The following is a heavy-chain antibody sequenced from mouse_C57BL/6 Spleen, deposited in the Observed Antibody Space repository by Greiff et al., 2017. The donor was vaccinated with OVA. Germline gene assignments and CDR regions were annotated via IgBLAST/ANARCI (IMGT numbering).Heavy chain of an antibody. Sequence: EVKLVESGGGLVKPGGSLKLSCAASGFTFSSYAMSWVRQTPEKRLEWVATISDGGSYTYYPDNVKGRFTISRDNAKNNLYLQMSHLKSEDTAMYYCARDGVGARDYWGQGTSVTVSS. CDR1: GFTFSSYA. CDR2: ISDGGSYT. D-gene: IGHD1-1*01. CDR3: ARDGVGARDY. J-gene: IGHJ4*01. V-gene: IGHV5-4*01.